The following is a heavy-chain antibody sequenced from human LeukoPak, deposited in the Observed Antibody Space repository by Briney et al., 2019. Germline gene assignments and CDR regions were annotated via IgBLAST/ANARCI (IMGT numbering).Heavy chain of an antibody. Sequence: GGSLRLSCVASGFTFSSHAMTWVRQAPGKGLEWVSAITGGGDHTYYADSVKGRFTISRDNSKNTLYLQMNSLRAEDTAVYYCAKDRAIIVVVSIYDYWGQGTLVAVSS. J-gene: IGHJ4*02. V-gene: IGHV3-23*01. CDR2: ITGGGDHT. CDR1: GFTFSSHA. D-gene: IGHD3-22*01. CDR3: AKDRAIIVVVSIYDY.